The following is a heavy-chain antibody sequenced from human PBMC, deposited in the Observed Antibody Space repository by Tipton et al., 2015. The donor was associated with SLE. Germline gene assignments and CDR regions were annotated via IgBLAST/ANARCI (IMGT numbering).Heavy chain of an antibody. CDR2: INHSGST. CDR3: ARAPPPRNFDL. Sequence: TLSLTCAVYGGSFSGYYWSWIRQPPGKGLEWIGEINHSGSTNYNPSLKSRVTISVDTSKNQFSLKLSSVTAADTAVYYCARAPPPRNFDLWGRGTLVTDSS. J-gene: IGHJ2*01. V-gene: IGHV4-34*01. CDR1: GGSFSGYY.